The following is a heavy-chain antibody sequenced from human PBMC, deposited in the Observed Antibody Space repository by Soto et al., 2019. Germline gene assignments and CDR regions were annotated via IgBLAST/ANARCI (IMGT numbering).Heavy chain of an antibody. D-gene: IGHD6-13*01. Sequence: AASVKVSCKASGYSFTSYGITWVRQAPGQGLEWMGWISAYNGDTNYAHKLQARVTMTTDTSTSTAYMEVRSLRSDDTAIYYCARDTLTEIADYWGQGTLVTVSS. CDR2: ISAYNGDT. V-gene: IGHV1-18*04. CDR1: GYSFTSYG. CDR3: ARDTLTEIADY. J-gene: IGHJ4*02.